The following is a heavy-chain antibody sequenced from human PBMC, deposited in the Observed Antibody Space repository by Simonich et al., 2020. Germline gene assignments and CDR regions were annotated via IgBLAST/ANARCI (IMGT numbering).Heavy chain of an antibody. Sequence: QVQLQESGPGLVKPSETLSLTCTVSGGSISSYYWSWIRQPPGKGLEWIGYIYYSGSTNYNPALKSRFTISVDTSKTQFSLKLSSGTAADTAVYYCARGISSGWYWYFDLWGRGTLVTVSS. J-gene: IGHJ2*01. CDR3: ARGISSGWYWYFDL. CDR2: IYYSGST. D-gene: IGHD6-19*01. V-gene: IGHV4-59*01. CDR1: GGSISSYY.